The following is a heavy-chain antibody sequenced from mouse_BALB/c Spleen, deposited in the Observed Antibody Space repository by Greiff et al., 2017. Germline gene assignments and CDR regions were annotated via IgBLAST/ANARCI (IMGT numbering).Heavy chain of an antibody. CDR3: ARGTMITSPFAY. CDR2: IWAVGST. J-gene: IGHJ3*01. V-gene: IGHV2-9*02. D-gene: IGHD2-4*01. Sequence: VKLQESGPGLVAPSQSLSITCTVSGFSLTSYGVHWVRQPPGKGLEWLGVIWAVGSTNYNSALMSRLSISKDNSKSQLFLKMNSLQTDDTAMYYCARGTMITSPFAYWGQGTLVTVSA. CDR1: GFSLTSYG.